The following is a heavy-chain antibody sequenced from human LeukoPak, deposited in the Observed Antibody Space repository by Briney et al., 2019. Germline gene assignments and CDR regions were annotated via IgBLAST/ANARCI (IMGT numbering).Heavy chain of an antibody. D-gene: IGHD3-10*01. CDR2: IYYSGST. J-gene: IGHJ4*02. Sequence: SETLSLTCTVSGGSISSSSYYWGWIRQPPGKGLEWIGSIYYSGSTYYNPSLKSRVTISVDTSKNQFSLKLSSVTAADTAVYYCARESPRVGSGSYRSYFDYWGQGTLVTVSS. CDR1: GGSISSSSYY. CDR3: ARESPRVGSGSYRSYFDY. V-gene: IGHV4-39*07.